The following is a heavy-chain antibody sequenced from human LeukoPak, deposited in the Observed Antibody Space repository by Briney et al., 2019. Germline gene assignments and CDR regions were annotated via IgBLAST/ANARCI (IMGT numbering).Heavy chain of an antibody. CDR1: GFTFDDYA. J-gene: IGHJ3*02. V-gene: IGHV3-9*01. CDR3: AKAPYYDITDAFDI. CDR2: ISWNSGSI. Sequence: GGSLRLSCAASGFTFDDYAMHWVRQAPGKGLEWVSGISWNSGSIGYADSVKGRFTISRDNAKNSLYLQMNSLRAEDTALYYFAKAPYYDITDAFDIWGQGTMVTVSS. D-gene: IGHD3-9*01.